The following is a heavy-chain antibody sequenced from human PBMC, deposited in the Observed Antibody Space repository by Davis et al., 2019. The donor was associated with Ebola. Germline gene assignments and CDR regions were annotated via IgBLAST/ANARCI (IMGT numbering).Heavy chain of an antibody. J-gene: IGHJ6*02. V-gene: IGHV4-61*05. D-gene: IGHD1-14*01. CDR1: GGSISSSSYY. CDR3: ARARVRTPRGMDV. Sequence: PSETLSLTCTVSGGSISSSSYYWGWIRQPPGKGLEWIGYIYYSGSTNYNPSLKSRVTISVDTSKNQFSLKLSSVTAADTAVYYCARARVRTPRGMDVWGQGTTVTVSS. CDR2: IYYSGST.